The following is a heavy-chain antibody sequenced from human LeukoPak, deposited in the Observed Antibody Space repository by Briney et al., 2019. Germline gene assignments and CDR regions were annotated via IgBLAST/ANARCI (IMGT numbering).Heavy chain of an antibody. V-gene: IGHV3-23*01. J-gene: IGHJ4*02. Sequence: ESLTLSCAASTFTFSSYVMTWDRHAPGEGLGWVSGISGSGGSKNYADCVKGRFTIYRDNSKNTLFLQMNGLRAEDTALYYGAKIGIAWYYWGQAALVSVSS. D-gene: IGHD6-13*01. CDR2: ISGSGGSK. CDR1: TFTFSSYV. CDR3: AKIGIAWYY.